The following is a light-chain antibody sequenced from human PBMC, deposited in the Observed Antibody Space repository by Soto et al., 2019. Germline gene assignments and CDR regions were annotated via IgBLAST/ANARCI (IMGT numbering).Light chain of an antibody. V-gene: IGKV3-15*01. CDR1: QNIYYN. J-gene: IGKJ1*01. CDR3: LQYHNLWA. CDR2: RAS. Sequence: ILMTQSPATVSVSPGESATLSCRASQNIYYNVAWYQHRPGQAPRLLIYRASTRAPGVPARFSGSGSGTQFTITVSSLQPEDFTVYSCLQYHNLWAFCQGTKLEI.